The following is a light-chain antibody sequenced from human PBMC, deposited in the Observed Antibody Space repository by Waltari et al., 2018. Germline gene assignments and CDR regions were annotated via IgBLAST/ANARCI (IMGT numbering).Light chain of an antibody. CDR3: QQLYTYPYT. CDR2: AAS. Sequence: IQLTQSPSSLSASVGDRVTITCRSSQGISTYLAWYQQKPGEAPKPLINAASTLKSGVPSRFSGSGSGTDFTLTISSLQPEDFATYYCQQLYTYPYTFGQGTKLEIK. J-gene: IGKJ2*01. CDR1: QGISTY. V-gene: IGKV1-9*01.